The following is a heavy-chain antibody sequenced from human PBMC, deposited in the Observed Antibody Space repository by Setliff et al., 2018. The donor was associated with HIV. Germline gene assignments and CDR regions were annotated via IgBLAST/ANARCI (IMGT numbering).Heavy chain of an antibody. CDR1: GFTVSSNY. J-gene: IGHJ4*02. CDR3: ARNQGNSFGQGFDY. D-gene: IGHD5-18*01. CDR2: IYSGGST. V-gene: IGHV3-53*01. Sequence: GGSLRLSCAASGFTVSSNYMSWVRQAPGKGLEWVSVIYSGGSTYYADSVKGRFTISRDNSKNFLFLQMNSLKTEDTAVYYCARNQGNSFGQGFDYWGQGTLVTVSS.